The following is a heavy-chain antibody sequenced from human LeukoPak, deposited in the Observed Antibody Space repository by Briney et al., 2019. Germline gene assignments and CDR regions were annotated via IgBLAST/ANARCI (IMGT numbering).Heavy chain of an antibody. CDR2: IWSDGSNK. CDR1: GFTFSTYG. Sequence: PGRSLRLSCAASGFTFSTYGMHWVRQAPGKGLEWVSFIWSDGSNKYYADSVKGRFTISRGNSKNTLYLQMNSLRAEDTAVYYCARRGEYSNLNYLEYWGQGTLVTASS. V-gene: IGHV3-33*01. J-gene: IGHJ4*02. D-gene: IGHD4-11*01. CDR3: ARRGEYSNLNYLEY.